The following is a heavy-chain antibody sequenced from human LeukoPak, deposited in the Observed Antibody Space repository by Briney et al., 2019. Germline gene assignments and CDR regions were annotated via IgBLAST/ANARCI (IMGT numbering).Heavy chain of an antibody. CDR1: GFTVSSNY. J-gene: IGHJ4*02. D-gene: IGHD5-24*01. V-gene: IGHV3-53*01. CDR2: IYSGGST. CDR3: ARESRDGYNFDY. Sequence: GGSLRLSCAASGFTVSSNYMSWVRQAPGKGLKWVSVIYSGGSTYYADSVMGRFTISRDNSKNTLYLQMNSLRAEDTAVYYCARESRDGYNFDYWGQGTLVTVSS.